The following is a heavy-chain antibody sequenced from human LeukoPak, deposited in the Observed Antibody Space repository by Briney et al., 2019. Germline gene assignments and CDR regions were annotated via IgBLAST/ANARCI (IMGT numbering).Heavy chain of an antibody. J-gene: IGHJ6*02. CDR2: IYTSGST. D-gene: IGHD2-2*01. CDR3: ARESIVVLPAVLTVYYYYYGMDV. Sequence: SETLSLTCAVYGGSFSGYYWSWIRQPAGKGLEWIGRIYTSGSTNYNPSLKSRVTMSVDTSKNQFSLKLSSVTAADTAVYYCARESIVVLPAVLTVYYYYYGMDVWGQGTTVTVSS. V-gene: IGHV4-59*10. CDR1: GGSFSGYY.